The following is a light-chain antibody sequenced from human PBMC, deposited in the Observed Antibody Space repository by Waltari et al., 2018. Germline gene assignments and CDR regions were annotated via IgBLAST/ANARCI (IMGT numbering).Light chain of an antibody. Sequence: DIVLTQSPATSSFSPAERSTLSCRASQNVNTYVAWLQQRPGQAPRLLIYDASNRATGIPPRFSGSGSETDFTLTISSLDPEDFAVYYCQQRSDWPPTFGQGTKLEIK. CDR3: QQRSDWPPT. CDR1: QNVNTY. J-gene: IGKJ2*01. V-gene: IGKV3-11*01. CDR2: DAS.